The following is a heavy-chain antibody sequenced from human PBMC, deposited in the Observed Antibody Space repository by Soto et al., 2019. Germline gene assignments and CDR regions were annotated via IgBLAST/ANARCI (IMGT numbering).Heavy chain of an antibody. Sequence: EVQLVESGGGLVQTGGSLTLSCAASGYTFSNYWIHWVRQAPGKGLVWVSRIKTDGSSTDYAASVKGRFTISRDNAKNTLFLQMNSLSAEDTAVYYCAKREGNTYGLFHWGQGTLVTVSS. D-gene: IGHD5-18*01. CDR2: IKTDGSST. V-gene: IGHV3-74*01. J-gene: IGHJ4*02. CDR1: GYTFSNYW. CDR3: AKREGNTYGLFH.